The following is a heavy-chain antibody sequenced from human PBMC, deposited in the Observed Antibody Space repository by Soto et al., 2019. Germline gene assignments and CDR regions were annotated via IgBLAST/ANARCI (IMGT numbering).Heavy chain of an antibody. CDR1: GFIFSTYG. J-gene: IGHJ4*02. CDR3: AKDLLLTTITTVGD. Sequence: GGSLRLSCAASGFIFSTYGMHWVRQAPGKGLERLSVISYDGNNKYYADSVKGRFTISRDNSKNTLWLQMDSLRTEDTAVYYCAKDLLLTTITTVGDWGQGTLVTVSS. V-gene: IGHV3-30*18. D-gene: IGHD4-17*01. CDR2: ISYDGNNK.